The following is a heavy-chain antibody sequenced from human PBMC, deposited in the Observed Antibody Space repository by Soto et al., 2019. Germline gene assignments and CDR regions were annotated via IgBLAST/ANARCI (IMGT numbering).Heavy chain of an antibody. CDR3: TTYSPVDFVVVVAGPTYYSDY. V-gene: IGHV3-15*07. J-gene: IGHJ4*02. D-gene: IGHD2-15*01. Sequence: GGSLRLSCAASGFTFSNAWMNWVRQAPGKGLEWVGRIKSKTDGGTTDYAAPVKGRFTISRDDSKNTLYLQMNSLKTEDTAVYYCTTYSPVDFVVVVAGPTYYSDYWGQGPWSPVPQ. CDR1: GFTFSNAW. CDR2: IKSKTDGGTT.